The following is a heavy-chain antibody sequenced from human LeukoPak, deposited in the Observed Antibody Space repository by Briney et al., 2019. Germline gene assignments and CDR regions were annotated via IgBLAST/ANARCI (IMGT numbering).Heavy chain of an antibody. J-gene: IGHJ4*02. CDR1: GFTFSTYT. CDR2: ISGGGGST. D-gene: IGHD2/OR15-2a*01. Sequence: TGRSLRLSCAASGFTFSTYTMAWVRQAPGGGLEWVSGISGGGGSTYYADSVKGRFAISRDNSKSTLFLLMNSLRAEDTAVYYCAKDFGRNIGGPGYWGRGTLVTVSS. CDR3: AKDFGRNIGGPGY. V-gene: IGHV3-23*01.